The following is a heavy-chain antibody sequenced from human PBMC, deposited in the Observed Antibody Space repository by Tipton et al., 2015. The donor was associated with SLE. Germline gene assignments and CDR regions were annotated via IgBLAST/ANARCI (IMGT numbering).Heavy chain of an antibody. CDR1: GGSISSHY. J-gene: IGHJ6*03. CDR2: IYYSGST. D-gene: IGHD6-19*01. CDR3: ARVSIAVAGTGPYYYYYMDV. Sequence: TLSLTCTVSGGSISSHYWSWIRQPPGKGLEWIGYIYYSGSTNYNPSLKSRVTISVDTSKNQFSLKLSSVTAADTAVYYCARVSIAVAGTGPYYYYYMDVWGKGTTVTVSS. V-gene: IGHV4-59*11.